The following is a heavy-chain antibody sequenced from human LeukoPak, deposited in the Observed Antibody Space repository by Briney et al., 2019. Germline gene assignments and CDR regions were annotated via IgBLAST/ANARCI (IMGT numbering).Heavy chain of an antibody. Sequence: VSGPTLANPTQTLTLTCTFSGFSLGTSGMGVSWIRQPPGKGLEWIGYIYNSGGTSYNPSLKGRVTISVDTSKNQFSLQLSSVTAADAAVYYCASQVAGSSSQNWGQGTLVTVSS. CDR3: ASQVAGSSSQN. CDR1: GFSLGTSGMG. D-gene: IGHD6-6*01. V-gene: IGHV4-61*08. CDR2: IYNSGGT. J-gene: IGHJ4*02.